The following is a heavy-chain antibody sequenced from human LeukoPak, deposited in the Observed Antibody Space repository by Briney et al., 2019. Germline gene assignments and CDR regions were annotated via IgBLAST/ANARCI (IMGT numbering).Heavy chain of an antibody. Sequence: GGSLRLSCAASGFTFGTYYMHWVRQAPGKGLVWVSRIDGDGNITTYADSVKGRFTISRDNAKNTLYLQMNSLRAEDTAVYYCARISYDSSGYYDYWGQGTLVTVSS. J-gene: IGHJ4*02. CDR3: ARISYDSSGYYDY. CDR2: IDGDGNIT. D-gene: IGHD3-22*01. CDR1: GFTFGTYY. V-gene: IGHV3-74*01.